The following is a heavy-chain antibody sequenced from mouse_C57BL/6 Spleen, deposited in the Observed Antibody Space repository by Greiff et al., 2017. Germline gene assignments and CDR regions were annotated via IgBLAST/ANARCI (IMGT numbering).Heavy chain of an antibody. CDR3: ARKGTIYYVDY. V-gene: IGHV1-42*01. D-gene: IGHD2-1*01. Sequence: VQLQQSGPELVKPGASVKISCKASGYSFTGYYMNWVKQSPEKSLEWIGEINPSTGGTTYNQKFKAKATLTVDKSSSTAYMQLKSLTSEDSAVYYCARKGTIYYVDYWGQGTTLTVSS. CDR2: INPSTGGT. J-gene: IGHJ2*01. CDR1: GYSFTGYY.